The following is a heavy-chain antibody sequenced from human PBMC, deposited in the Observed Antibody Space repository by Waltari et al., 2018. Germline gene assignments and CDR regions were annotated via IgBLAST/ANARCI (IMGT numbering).Heavy chain of an antibody. CDR1: GFTYSMYW. CDR2: SNREGSST. CDR3: ARGARRTTVTTGWWYFDL. D-gene: IGHD4-17*01. V-gene: IGHV3-74*01. Sequence: EVQLVESGGGLVQPGGSLRLSCAASGFTYSMYWMHWVRQAPGKGLVWGSGSNREGSSTSYADSGKGRFTISKDNAKNTVYLQMNSLRAEDTAIYYCARGARRTTVTTGWWYFDLWGRGTLVTVSS. J-gene: IGHJ2*01.